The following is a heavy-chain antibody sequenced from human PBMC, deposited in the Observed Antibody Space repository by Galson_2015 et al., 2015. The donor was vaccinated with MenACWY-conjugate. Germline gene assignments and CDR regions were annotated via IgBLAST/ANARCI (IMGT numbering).Heavy chain of an antibody. J-gene: IGHJ4*02. Sequence: SLRLSCAASGFTFSHYGMHWVRQAPGKGLEWVTAISYDGNNKYYADSVKGRFTISRDNSKNTVSLQMNGLTTEDTAVYFCARVMSSGWTRQFGYCGQDTLVAVSS. CDR1: GFTFSHYG. D-gene: IGHD6-19*01. CDR2: ISYDGNNK. CDR3: ARVMSSGWTRQFGY. V-gene: IGHV3-30*03.